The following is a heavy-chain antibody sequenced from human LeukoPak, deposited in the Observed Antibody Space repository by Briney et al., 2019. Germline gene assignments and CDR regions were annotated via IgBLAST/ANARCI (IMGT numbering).Heavy chain of an antibody. D-gene: IGHD3-16*02. CDR1: GYTFTSYG. CDR3: ARDLVDYDYVWGSYRYGY. J-gene: IGHJ4*02. V-gene: IGHV1-18*01. CDR2: ISAYNGNT. Sequence: ASLKVSCKASGYTFTSYGISWVRQAPGQGLEWMGWISAYNGNTNYAQKLQGRVTMTTDTSTSTAYMELRSLRSDDTAVYYCARDLVDYDYVWGSYRYGYWGQGTLVTVSS.